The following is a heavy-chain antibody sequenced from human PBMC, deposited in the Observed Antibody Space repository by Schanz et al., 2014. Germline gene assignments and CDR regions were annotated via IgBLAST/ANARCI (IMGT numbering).Heavy chain of an antibody. CDR3: ARDRLAAQGIDS. D-gene: IGHD6-6*01. Sequence: QVQLQESGPGQVRPSETLSLTCTVSGGSINSDAFYWTWIRQHPGKGLEWVGYIYYSGGTYYSPSLKSRVSISLDTSKNQFSLNLSSVTAADTAVYYCARDRLAAQGIDSWGQGTLXTVSS. CDR2: IYYSGGT. J-gene: IGHJ4*02. CDR1: GGSINSDAFY. V-gene: IGHV4-31*03.